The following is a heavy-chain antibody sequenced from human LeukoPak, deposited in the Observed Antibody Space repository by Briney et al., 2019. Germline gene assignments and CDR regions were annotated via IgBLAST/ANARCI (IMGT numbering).Heavy chain of an antibody. V-gene: IGHV3-74*01. J-gene: IGHJ5*02. D-gene: IGHD6-19*01. CDR3: ARDGSGWSNWFDP. CDR2: INTDGSRT. CDR1: GFTFSKYW. Sequence: GGSLRLSCAASGFTFSKYWMHWVRQAPGRGLVWVSNINTDGSRTTYADSVKGRFTISRGNAKNSLFLQMNSLRAEDTAVYYCARDGSGWSNWFDPWGQGTLVTVSS.